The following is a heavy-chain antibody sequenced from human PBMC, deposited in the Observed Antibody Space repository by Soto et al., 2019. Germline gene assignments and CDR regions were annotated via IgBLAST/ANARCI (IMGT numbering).Heavy chain of an antibody. CDR3: ARQVNSWAQGAFDI. V-gene: IGHV4-30-2*01. CDR2: IYHSGST. D-gene: IGHD2-21*01. Sequence: PSETLSLTCAVSGGSISSGAFSWSWIRQPQGKGLEWIGYIYHSGSTYQNPSLKSRVTISVDRSQNQFSLKLSSVTAADTAVYYCARQVNSWAQGAFDIWGQGTMVTVSS. J-gene: IGHJ3*02. CDR1: GGSISSGAFS.